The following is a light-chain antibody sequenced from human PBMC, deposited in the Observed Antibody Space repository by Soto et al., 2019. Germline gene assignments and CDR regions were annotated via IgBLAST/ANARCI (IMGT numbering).Light chain of an antibody. CDR3: SSYTDSSTFVV. J-gene: IGLJ2*01. Sequence: QSALTQPASVSGSPGQSITISCTGTSSDVGGYNYVSWYQQHPGKAPKLMIYEVTNRPLGVSNRFSGSKSGNTASLTISGLQAEDEADYYCSSYTDSSTFVVFGGGTKLTVL. CDR1: SSDVGGYNY. V-gene: IGLV2-14*01. CDR2: EVT.